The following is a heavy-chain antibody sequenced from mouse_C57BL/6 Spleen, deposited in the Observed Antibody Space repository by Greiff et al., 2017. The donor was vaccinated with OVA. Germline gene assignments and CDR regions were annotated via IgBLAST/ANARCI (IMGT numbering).Heavy chain of an antibody. D-gene: IGHD2-2*01. CDR2: ISYDGSN. Sequence: VQLQESGPGLVKPSQSLSLTCSVTGYSITSGYYWNWIRQFPGNKLEWMGYISYDGSNNYNPSLKHRISITRDTSKNQFFLKLNSVTTEDTATYYCARGGGYDDAMDYWGQGTSVTVSS. CDR1: GYSITSGYY. V-gene: IGHV3-6*01. J-gene: IGHJ4*01. CDR3: ARGGGYDDAMDY.